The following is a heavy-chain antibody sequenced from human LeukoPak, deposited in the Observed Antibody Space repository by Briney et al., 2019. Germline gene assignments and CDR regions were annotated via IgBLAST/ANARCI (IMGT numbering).Heavy chain of an antibody. CDR2: IRYDGSNK. CDR1: GFTFSSYG. V-gene: IGHV3-30*02. J-gene: IGHJ4*02. CDR3: AKDRLLWFGELLPPYYFDY. Sequence: PGGSLTLSCAASGFTFSSYGMRWVRQAPGKGLEWVAFIRYDGSNKYYADSVKGRFTISRDNSKNTLYLQMNSMRAEDTAGYYCAKDRLLWFGELLPPYYFDYGGQGTLVTVPS. D-gene: IGHD3-10*01.